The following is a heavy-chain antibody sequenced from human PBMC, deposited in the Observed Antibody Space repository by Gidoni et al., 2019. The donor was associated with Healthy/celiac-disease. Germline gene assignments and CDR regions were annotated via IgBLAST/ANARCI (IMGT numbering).Heavy chain of an antibody. J-gene: IGHJ3*02. CDR3: AREGDGYCSSTSCYSAFDI. V-gene: IGHV3-33*01. Sequence: QVQLVESGGGVVQPGRSLRLSCAASGFTFSSYGMHWVRQAPGKGLEWGAVIWYDGSNKYYADSVKGRFTISRDNSKNTLYLQMNSLRAEDTAVYYCAREGDGYCSSTSCYSAFDIWGQGTMVTVSS. CDR1: GFTFSSYG. CDR2: IWYDGSNK. D-gene: IGHD2-2*02.